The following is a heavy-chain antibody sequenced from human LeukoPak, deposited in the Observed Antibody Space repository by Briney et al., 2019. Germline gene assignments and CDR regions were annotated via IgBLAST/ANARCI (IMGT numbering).Heavy chain of an antibody. CDR2: INPNSGGT. Sequence: ASVKVSCKASGYTFTGYYMHWVRQAPGQGLESMGWINPNSGGTNYAQKFQGRVTMTRDTSISTAYMELSRLRSDDTAVYYCARGGVVPAAMHWFDPWGQGTLVTVSS. D-gene: IGHD2-2*01. V-gene: IGHV1-2*02. CDR3: ARGGVVPAAMHWFDP. CDR1: GYTFTGYY. J-gene: IGHJ5*02.